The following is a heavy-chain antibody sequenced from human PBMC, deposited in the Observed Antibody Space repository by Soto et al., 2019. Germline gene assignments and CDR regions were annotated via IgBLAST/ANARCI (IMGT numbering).Heavy chain of an antibody. V-gene: IGHV1-3*01. D-gene: IGHD6-13*01. CDR2: INAANGDT. Sequence: ASVRVSCKXSGYTFTSYGIHWVRQAPGQRLEWMGWINAANGDTKYSPKFQGRVTITRDTSASTAYMELSSLRSEDTAVYYCVRRHVSATGIDWFDPWGQGTLVTVSS. CDR1: GYTFTSYG. J-gene: IGHJ5*02. CDR3: VRRHVSATGIDWFDP.